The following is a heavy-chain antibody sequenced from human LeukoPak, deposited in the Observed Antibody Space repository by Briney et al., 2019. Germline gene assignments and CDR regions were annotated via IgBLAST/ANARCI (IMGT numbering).Heavy chain of an antibody. CDR2: IKSKTDGGTT. D-gene: IGHD3-22*01. V-gene: IGHV3-15*01. CDR1: GFTFSNAW. J-gene: IGHJ4*02. CDR3: TTDQTRTYYYDSSGYYYLDY. Sequence: PGGSLGLSCAASGFTFSNAWMSWVRQAPGKGLEWVGRIKSKTDGGTTDYAAPVKGRFTISRDDSKNTLYLQMNSLKTEDTAVYYCTTDQTRTYYYDSSGYYYLDYWGQGTLVTVSS.